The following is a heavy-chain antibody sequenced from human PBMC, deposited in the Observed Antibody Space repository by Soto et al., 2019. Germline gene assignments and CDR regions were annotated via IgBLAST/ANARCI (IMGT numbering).Heavy chain of an antibody. J-gene: IGHJ6*03. D-gene: IGHD3-3*01. CDR2: INPNSGGT. Sequence: ASVKVSCKASGYTFTGYYMHWVRQAPGQGLEWMGWINPNSGGTNYAQKFQGWVTMTRDTSISTAYMELSRLRSDDTAVYYCARDRNYDFWSGYSPYYYYYMDVWGKGTTVTAP. V-gene: IGHV1-2*04. CDR1: GYTFTGYY. CDR3: ARDRNYDFWSGYSPYYYYYMDV.